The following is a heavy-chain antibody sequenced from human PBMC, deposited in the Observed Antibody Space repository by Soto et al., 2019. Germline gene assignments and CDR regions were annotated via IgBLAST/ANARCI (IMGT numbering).Heavy chain of an antibody. CDR2: ISPYDGST. Sequence: QVQLVQSGAEVKKPGASVKVSCKASGFTFNNYFFHWVRQAPRQGLEWMGIISPYDGSTNYEQSLQGRVTMTSDTSTSTVYMELSSLRSEDTAVYYCARGDGRGSTGFYYYYGMDDWGHGTTVTVSS. V-gene: IGHV1-46*02. D-gene: IGHD1-26*01. J-gene: IGHJ6*02. CDR3: ARGDGRGSTGFYYYYGMDD. CDR1: GFTFNNYF.